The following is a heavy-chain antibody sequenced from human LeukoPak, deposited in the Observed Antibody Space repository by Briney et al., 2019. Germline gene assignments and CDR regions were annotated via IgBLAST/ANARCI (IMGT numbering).Heavy chain of an antibody. V-gene: IGHV4-34*01. D-gene: IGHD6-19*01. J-gene: IGHJ5*02. CDR2: INHSGST. CDR1: GGSFSGYY. Sequence: PSETLSLTCAVYGGSFSGYYWSWIRQPPGKGLEWIGEINHSGSTNYNPSLKSRVTISVDTSKNQFSLNLSSVTAADTAVYYCARGRIAVAGPYNWFDPWGQGTLVTVSS. CDR3: ARGRIAVAGPYNWFDP.